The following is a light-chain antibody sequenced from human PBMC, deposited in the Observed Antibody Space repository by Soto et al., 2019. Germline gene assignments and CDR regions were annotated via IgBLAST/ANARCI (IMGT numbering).Light chain of an antibody. Sequence: EIVMTQSPATLSVSPGEGATLSCRASQSVSRNLAWYRQKPGQAPRLLVYGASTRATGVPARFSGSGSGTEFTLTISSLQSEDFAVYYCQQYEEWPPLTFGRGTKVEIK. CDR3: QQYEEWPPLT. J-gene: IGKJ4*01. CDR2: GAS. CDR1: QSVSRN. V-gene: IGKV3-15*01.